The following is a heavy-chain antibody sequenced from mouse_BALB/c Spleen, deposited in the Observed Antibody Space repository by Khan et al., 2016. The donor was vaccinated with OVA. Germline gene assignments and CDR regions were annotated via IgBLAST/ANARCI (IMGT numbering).Heavy chain of an antibody. CDR1: GLNIKDTY. CDR2: IDPPNGNT. CDR3: ARDGYSPWFAY. D-gene: IGHD2-3*01. Sequence: MQLEESGAELVKSGATVKLSCTASGLNIKDTYMHWLKQWPEQGLEWIGRIDPPNGNTIYDPKFQGKASITSDTSSNTAYLQLSRLTSEDTAVYYCARDGYSPWFAYWGQGTLVTVSA. J-gene: IGHJ3*01. V-gene: IGHV14-3*02.